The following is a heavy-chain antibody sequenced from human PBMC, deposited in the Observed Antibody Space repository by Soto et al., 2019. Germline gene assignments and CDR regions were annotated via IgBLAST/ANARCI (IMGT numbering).Heavy chain of an antibody. CDR2: VSTSGRST. CDR1: GFIFSEST. V-gene: IGHV3-64D*06. Sequence: PGGSLILSCSASGFIFSESTIYWVRQVPGKGLEAISAVSTSGRSTYYADSVKDRFTISRDNSKNTLFLQMGSLRPEDTAIYYCVKQAHGLDGVAFDYWGQGTQVTVS. J-gene: IGHJ4*02. D-gene: IGHD2-15*01. CDR3: VKQAHGLDGVAFDY.